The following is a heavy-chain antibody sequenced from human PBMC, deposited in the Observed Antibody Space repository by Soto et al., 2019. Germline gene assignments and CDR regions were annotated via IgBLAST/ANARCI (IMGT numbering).Heavy chain of an antibody. CDR1: GGSISSGGYY. J-gene: IGHJ4*02. CDR3: ARAPYDYDSSGYYYEYFDY. D-gene: IGHD3-22*01. Sequence: PSETLSLTCTVSGGSISSGGYYWSWIRQHPGKGLEWIGYIYYSGSTYYNPSLKSRVTISVDTSKNQFSLKLSSVTAADTAVYYCARAPYDYDSSGYYYEYFDYWGQGTLVTVSS. CDR2: IYYSGST. V-gene: IGHV4-31*03.